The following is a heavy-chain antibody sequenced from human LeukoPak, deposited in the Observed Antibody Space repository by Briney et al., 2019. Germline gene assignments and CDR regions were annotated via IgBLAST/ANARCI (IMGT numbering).Heavy chain of an antibody. CDR3: ARLRFYVGPHIRDAFDI. Sequence: SVKVSCKASGGTFSSYAISWVRQAPGQGLEWMGGIIPILGTANYAQKFQGRVTITADESTSTAYMELSSLRSEDTAVYYCARLRFYVGPHIRDAFDIWGQGTMVTVSS. D-gene: IGHD2/OR15-2a*01. V-gene: IGHV1-69*01. CDR2: IIPILGTA. CDR1: GGTFSSYA. J-gene: IGHJ3*02.